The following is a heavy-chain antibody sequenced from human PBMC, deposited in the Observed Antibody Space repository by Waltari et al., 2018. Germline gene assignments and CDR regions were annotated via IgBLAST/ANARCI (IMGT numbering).Heavy chain of an antibody. CDR2: IYYSGNT. Sequence: QVQLQESGPGLVKPSETLSLTCTVSGGSISSYYWSWIRQPPGKGLEWIGYIYYSGNTYYTPALKSRVTISLDTSQNQFSLKLSSVTAADTAVYYCARHAWGSDYWGQGTLVTVSS. CDR3: ARHAWGSDY. V-gene: IGHV4-59*08. CDR1: GGSISSYY. D-gene: IGHD7-27*01. J-gene: IGHJ4*02.